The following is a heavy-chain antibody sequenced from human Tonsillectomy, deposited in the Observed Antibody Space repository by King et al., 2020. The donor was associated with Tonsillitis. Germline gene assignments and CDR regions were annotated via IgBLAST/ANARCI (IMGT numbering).Heavy chain of an antibody. CDR2: IWYDGSNK. V-gene: IGHV3-33*08. CDR3: ARDLEWSMDY. CDR1: GFTLSNYG. J-gene: IGHJ4*02. D-gene: IGHD3-3*01. Sequence: VQLVESGGGVVQPGRSLRLSCAASGFTLSNYGMHWVRQAPGKGPEGVGVIWYDGSNKYYADSVKGPFSISRDNSENTLYLQMNSLRDEDTAVYFCARDLEWSMDYWGQGTLVTVSS.